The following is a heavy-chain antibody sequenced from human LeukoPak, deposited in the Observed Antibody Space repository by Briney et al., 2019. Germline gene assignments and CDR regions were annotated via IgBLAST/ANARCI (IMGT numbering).Heavy chain of an antibody. D-gene: IGHD2-2*01. CDR1: GGSFSGYY. V-gene: IGHV4-34*01. Sequence: SETLSLTCAVYGGSFSGYYWSWIRQPPGKGLEWIGEINHSGSTNYNPSPKSRVTISVDTSKNQFSLKLSSVTAADTAVYYCARGTWPAAIRWFDPWGQGTLVTVSS. J-gene: IGHJ5*02. CDR3: ARGTWPAAIRWFDP. CDR2: INHSGST.